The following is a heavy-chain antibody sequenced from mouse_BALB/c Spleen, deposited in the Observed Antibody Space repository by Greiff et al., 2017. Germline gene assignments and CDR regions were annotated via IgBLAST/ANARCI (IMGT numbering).Heavy chain of an antibody. V-gene: IGHV1S81*02. D-gene: IGHD1-1*01. CDR1: GYTFTSYW. CDR3: AKRPLTTGAWFAY. J-gene: IGHJ3*01. Sequence: QVQLQQPGAELVKPGASVKLSCKASGYTFTSYWMHWVKQRPGQGLEWIGEINPSNGRTNYNEKFKSKATLTVDKSSSTAYMQLSSLTSEDSAVYYCAKRPLTTGAWFAYWGQGTLVTGSA. CDR2: INPSNGRT.